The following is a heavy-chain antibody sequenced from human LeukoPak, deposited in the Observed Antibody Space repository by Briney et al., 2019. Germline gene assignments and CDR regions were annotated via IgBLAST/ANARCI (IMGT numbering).Heavy chain of an antibody. CDR1: GFTSSSYS. CDR3: ARDQKRDYYDSSGPRSGAFDI. V-gene: IGHV3-21*01. D-gene: IGHD3-22*01. CDR2: ISSSSSYI. J-gene: IGHJ3*02. Sequence: GGSLRLSCAASGFTSSSYSMNWVRQAPGKGLEWVSSISSSSSYIYYADSVKGRFTISRDNAKNSLYLQMNSLRAEDTAVYYCARDQKRDYYDSSGPRSGAFDIWGQGTMVTVSS.